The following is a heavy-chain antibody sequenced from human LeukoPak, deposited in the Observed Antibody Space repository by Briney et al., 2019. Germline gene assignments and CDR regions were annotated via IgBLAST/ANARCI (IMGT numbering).Heavy chain of an antibody. CDR3: ARRSSFPRGYYMDV. D-gene: IGHD6-6*01. J-gene: IGHJ6*03. Sequence: GASVKVSCKASGYTFTSYAMNWVRQAPGQGLEWMGWVNTNTGNPTYAQGFTGRFVFSLDTSVSTAYLQISSLKAEDTAVYYCARRSSFPRGYYMDVWGKGTTVTASS. CDR1: GYTFTSYA. CDR2: VNTNTGNP. V-gene: IGHV7-4-1*02.